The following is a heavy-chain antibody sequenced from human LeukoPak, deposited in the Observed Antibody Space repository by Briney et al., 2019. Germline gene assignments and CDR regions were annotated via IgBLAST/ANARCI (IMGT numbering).Heavy chain of an antibody. Sequence: PSETLSLTCTVSGGSISSGSYYWSWIRQPAGKGLEWIGRIYSSGSTNYNPSLKSRVTISVDTSKNQFSLKLSSVTAADTAVYYCASSSGYYSDAFDIWGQGTMVTVSS. V-gene: IGHV4-61*02. CDR1: GGSISSGSYY. J-gene: IGHJ3*02. CDR3: ASSSGYYSDAFDI. CDR2: IYSSGST. D-gene: IGHD3-22*01.